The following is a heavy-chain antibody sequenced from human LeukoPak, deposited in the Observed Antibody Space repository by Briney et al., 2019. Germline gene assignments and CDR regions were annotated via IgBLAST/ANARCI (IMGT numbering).Heavy chain of an antibody. CDR1: GGSFSGYY. J-gene: IGHJ5*02. V-gene: IGHV4-34*01. Sequence: SETLSLTCAVYGGSFSGYYWSWIRQPPGKGLEWIGEINHSGSTNYNPSLKSRATISVDTSKNQFSLKLSSVTAADTAVYYCASLNRCSSTSCGNWFDPWGQGTLVTVSS. CDR3: ASLNRCSSTSCGNWFDP. D-gene: IGHD2-2*01. CDR2: INHSGST.